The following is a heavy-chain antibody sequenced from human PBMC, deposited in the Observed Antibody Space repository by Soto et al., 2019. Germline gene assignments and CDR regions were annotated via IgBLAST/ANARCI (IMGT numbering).Heavy chain of an antibody. CDR3: ARATHSSHHKFDY. V-gene: IGHV3-48*03. J-gene: IGHJ4*02. CDR2: FSRTDNTV. Sequence: EVHLVESGGGLVQPGGSLRLSCAASGFMFSDYAMDWVRQAPGKGLVWVSYFSRTDNTVQYADSVKGRFIISRDNVANSLDLQMHSLTAEDTAIYYCARATHSSHHKFDYWGPGTLVTAS. CDR1: GFMFSDYA. D-gene: IGHD5-18*01.